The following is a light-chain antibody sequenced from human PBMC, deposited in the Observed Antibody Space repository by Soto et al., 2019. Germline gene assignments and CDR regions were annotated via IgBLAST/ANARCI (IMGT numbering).Light chain of an antibody. CDR3: SSYTSSSTLSVV. J-gene: IGLJ2*01. CDR2: DVS. V-gene: IGLV2-14*01. Sequence: QSALTQPASVSGSPGQSITISCTGTSSDVGGYNYVSWYQQHPGKAPKLMIYDVSNQPSGVSNRFSGSKSGNTDSLTISGLQAEDEADYYCSSYTSSSTLSVVFGGGTKLTVL. CDR1: SSDVGGYNY.